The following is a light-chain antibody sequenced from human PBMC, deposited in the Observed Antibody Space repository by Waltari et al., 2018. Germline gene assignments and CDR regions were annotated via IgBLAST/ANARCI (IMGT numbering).Light chain of an antibody. V-gene: IGLV1-47*01. CDR1: RSNIGSNF. CDR2: RND. CDR3: ATWDGSLSAVV. Sequence: QSVVTQPTSASGTPGQRVTISCSGSRSNIGSNFVYWYQQLPGATPKVLIFRNDRRPAGVPDRFSGSKSGTSASLDISGLRSEDEANYYCATWDGSLSAVVFGGGTKLTVL. J-gene: IGLJ2*01.